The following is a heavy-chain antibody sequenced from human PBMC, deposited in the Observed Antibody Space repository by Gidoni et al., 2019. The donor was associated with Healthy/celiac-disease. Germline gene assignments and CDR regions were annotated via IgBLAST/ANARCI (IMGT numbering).Heavy chain of an antibody. J-gene: IGHJ5*02. CDR1: GGSISSGMYY. D-gene: IGHD3-10*01. Sequence: QVQLQVSGPGMVKPPQTLYLTSTAPGGSISSGMYYWSWIRQPAGKGLEWIGRIYTSGSTNYNPSHKSRVTMSVDTSKNQFSLKLSSVTAADTAVYYCAREPPLLWFGELSWFDPWGQGTLVTVSS. V-gene: IGHV4-61*02. CDR3: AREPPLLWFGELSWFDP. CDR2: IYTSGST.